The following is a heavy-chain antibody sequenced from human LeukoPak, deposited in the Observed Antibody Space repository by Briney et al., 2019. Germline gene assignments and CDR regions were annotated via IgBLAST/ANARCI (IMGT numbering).Heavy chain of an antibody. Sequence: GGSLRLSCAASGFTFSDSYMTWVRQAPGKGVEWVAYISGSGHDINYSESAKGRFTISRDNAKNSLYLQMNSLRAEDTAVYYCAKDLHARYCSGGSCYSAPDYWGQGTLVTVSS. CDR2: ISGSGHDI. V-gene: IGHV3-11*04. J-gene: IGHJ4*02. D-gene: IGHD2-15*01. CDR3: AKDLHARYCSGGSCYSAPDY. CDR1: GFTFSDSY.